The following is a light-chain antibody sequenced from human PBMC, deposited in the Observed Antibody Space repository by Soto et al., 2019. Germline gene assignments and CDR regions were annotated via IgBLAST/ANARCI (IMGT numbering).Light chain of an antibody. CDR1: QSVSSK. CDR2: DAS. V-gene: IGKV3-11*01. CDR3: QQRSNWPPGLT. J-gene: IGKJ4*01. Sequence: IVMTQSPTTLSVSPGEGAPLSCRASQSVSSKLAWYQQKPGQAPRLLIYDASNRATGIPARFSGSGSGTDFTLTISSLEPEDFAVYYCQQRSNWPPGLTFGGGTKVDIK.